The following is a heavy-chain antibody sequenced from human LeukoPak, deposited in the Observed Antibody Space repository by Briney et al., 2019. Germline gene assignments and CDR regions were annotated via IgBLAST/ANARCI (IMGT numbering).Heavy chain of an antibody. CDR2: FDPEDGES. Sequence: GASVKDSCKVSGDTLTELSMHWVRQAPGKGLEWMGGFDPEDGESIYAQKFQGRVTMTEDTSTDTAYMELSSLRSEDTAVYYCATDQRYNNNRQNNYWGQGTLVTVSS. D-gene: IGHD1-1*01. CDR3: ATDQRYNNNRQNNY. V-gene: IGHV1-24*01. J-gene: IGHJ4*02. CDR1: GDTLTELS.